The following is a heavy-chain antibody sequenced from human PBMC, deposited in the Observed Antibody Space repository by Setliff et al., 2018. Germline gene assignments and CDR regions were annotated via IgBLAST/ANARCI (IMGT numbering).Heavy chain of an antibody. CDR1: GFSFSGYY. V-gene: IGHV3-11*01. CDR2: ISGSGTTI. CDR3: ARLSWNGLRYYGLDV. J-gene: IGHJ6*02. D-gene: IGHD3-3*01. Sequence: KPGGSLRLSCAASGFSFSGYYMSWVRQAPGKGLEWLSKISGSGTTIYYADSVKGRFTISRDNSKNTLYLQMNSLRAEDTAVYYCARLSWNGLRYYGLDVWGQGTTVTVSS.